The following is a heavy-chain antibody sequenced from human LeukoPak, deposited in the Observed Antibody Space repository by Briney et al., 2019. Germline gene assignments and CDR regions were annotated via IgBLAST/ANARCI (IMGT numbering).Heavy chain of an antibody. J-gene: IGHJ3*02. CDR2: ISGSGGNT. D-gene: IGHD4-11*01. V-gene: IGHV3-23*01. CDR3: ANEYSKGDI. Sequence: GGSLRLSCAASGFTFTNYAMHWVRQAPGKGLEWVSAISGSGGNTYYADSVKGRFTISRDNSKNTLYLQMNSLRAEDAAVYYCANEYSKGDIWGQGTMVTVSS. CDR1: GFTFTNYA.